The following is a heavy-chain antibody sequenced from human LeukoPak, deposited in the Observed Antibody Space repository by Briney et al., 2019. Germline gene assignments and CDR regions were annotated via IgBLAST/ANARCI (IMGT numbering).Heavy chain of an antibody. D-gene: IGHD3-22*01. CDR2: ISYEGSNK. V-gene: IGHV3-30*18. J-gene: IGHJ5*02. CDR3: AKDETVYYYDSSGYSNWFDP. CDR1: GFTSSSYA. Sequence: GGSLRLSCAASGFTSSSYAMHWFRQPPGKGLEWVAVISYEGSNKYYADSVKGRFTISRDNSKNTLYLQMNSLRAEDTAVYYCAKDETVYYYDSSGYSNWFDPWGQGTLVTVSS.